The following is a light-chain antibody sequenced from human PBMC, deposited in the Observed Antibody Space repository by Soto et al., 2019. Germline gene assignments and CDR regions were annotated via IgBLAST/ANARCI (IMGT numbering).Light chain of an antibody. CDR1: QSVTSNF. CDR2: GAS. V-gene: IGKV3-20*01. Sequence: EIVLTQSPGTLSLSPGDRATLSCRASQSVTSNFLALYQQKPGQAPRLLIYGASSRATGIPDRFSGSGSGTDFPLAISRLEPEDFAVYFCQHYGSSPWTFGQGTKVEIK. CDR3: QHYGSSPWT. J-gene: IGKJ1*01.